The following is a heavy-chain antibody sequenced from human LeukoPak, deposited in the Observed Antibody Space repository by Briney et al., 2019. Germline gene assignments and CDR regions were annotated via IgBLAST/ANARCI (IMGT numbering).Heavy chain of an antibody. V-gene: IGHV4-59*01. CDR1: GDSISSYY. CDR3: ARGWYSGSTIDY. D-gene: IGHD1-26*01. J-gene: IGHJ4*02. Sequence: SETLSLTCTVSGDSISSYYWSWIRQPPGKGLEWIGYIYYSGSTNYNPSLKSRVTISVDTSKNQFSLKLSSVTAADTAVYYCARGWYSGSTIDYWGQGTLVTISS. CDR2: IYYSGST.